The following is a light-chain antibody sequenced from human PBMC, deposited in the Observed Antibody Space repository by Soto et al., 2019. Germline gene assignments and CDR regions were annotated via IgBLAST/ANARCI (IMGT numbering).Light chain of an antibody. J-gene: IGKJ1*01. Sequence: IVLTQSPATLSLSPVQTATRSGWASQSVSSYLAWYQQKAGQAPRLLIYEGSNRATGIPTRFSGSGSGTDFTLTISGLEPEDFAVYYCQQRNNWPWTFGQGTKVDIK. V-gene: IGKV3-11*01. CDR2: EGS. CDR3: QQRNNWPWT. CDR1: QSVSSY.